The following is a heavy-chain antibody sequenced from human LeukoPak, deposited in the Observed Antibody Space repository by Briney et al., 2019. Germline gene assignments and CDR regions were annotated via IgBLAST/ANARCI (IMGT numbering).Heavy chain of an antibody. CDR1: GYSFTSYW. CDR3: ARHRIVGATKSDYDI. J-gene: IGHJ3*02. Sequence: GESLQISCKGSGYSFTSYWIGWVRQMPGKGLEWMGIIYPGGSDTRYSPSFQGQVTISADKSISTAYLQWSSLKASDTAIYYCARHRIVGATKSDYDIWGQGTMVTVSS. V-gene: IGHV5-51*01. D-gene: IGHD1-26*01. CDR2: IYPGGSDT.